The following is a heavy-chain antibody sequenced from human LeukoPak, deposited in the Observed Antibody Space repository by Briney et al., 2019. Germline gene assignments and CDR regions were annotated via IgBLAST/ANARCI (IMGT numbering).Heavy chain of an antibody. Sequence: ASVKVSCKASGYTFTSYGISWVRQAPGQGLEWMGWISAYNGNTNYAQKLQGRVTMTTDTSTSTAYVELRSLRSDDTAVYYCARGYDYVWGSYRPGAFDIWGQGTMVTVSS. D-gene: IGHD3-16*02. CDR3: ARGYDYVWGSYRPGAFDI. J-gene: IGHJ3*02. V-gene: IGHV1-18*01. CDR2: ISAYNGNT. CDR1: GYTFTSYG.